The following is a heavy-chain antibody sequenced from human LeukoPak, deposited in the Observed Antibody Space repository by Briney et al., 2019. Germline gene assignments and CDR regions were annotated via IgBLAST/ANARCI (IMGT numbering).Heavy chain of an antibody. J-gene: IGHJ4*02. CDR1: GFTFSSYS. Sequence: GGSLRLSCAASGFTFSSYSMNWVRQAPGKGLEWVSSISSSSSYIYYADSVKGRFTISRDNAKNSLYLQMNSLRAEDTAVYYCARDNTCNASMGDYWGQGTLVTVSS. V-gene: IGHV3-21*01. D-gene: IGHD2-2*02. CDR3: ARDNTCNASMGDY. CDR2: ISSSSSYI.